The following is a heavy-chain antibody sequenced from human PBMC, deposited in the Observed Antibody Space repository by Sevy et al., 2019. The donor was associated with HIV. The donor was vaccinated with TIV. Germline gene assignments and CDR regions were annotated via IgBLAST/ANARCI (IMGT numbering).Heavy chain of an antibody. D-gene: IGHD5-12*01. CDR3: ARSGGYSDYGMDV. V-gene: IGHV3-13*05. J-gene: IGHJ6*02. CDR2: VGPAGDQ. CDR1: GLTFSSYD. Sequence: GGSLRLSCVAAGLTFSSYDMHWVRQVTGKGLEWISGVGPAGDQFYPGSVKGRFTISRENAKNSFYLQMNNLRAGDTDVYYCARSGGYSDYGMDVWGQGTTVTVSS.